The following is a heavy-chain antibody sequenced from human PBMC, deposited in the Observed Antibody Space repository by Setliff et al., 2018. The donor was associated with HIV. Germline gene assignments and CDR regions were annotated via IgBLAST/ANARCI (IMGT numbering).Heavy chain of an antibody. CDR1: GYTFNNYG. CDR2: INTHSGYT. CDR3: ARDPIAVAGTYPADNWFDP. Sequence: GASVKVSCKASGYTFNNYGISWVRQAPGQGLEWMGWINTHSGYTNYAQNVQGRVTVTMDTSTSTAYMELSSLRSEDTAVYYCARDPIAVAGTYPADNWFDPWGQGTLVTVSS. V-gene: IGHV1-18*01. J-gene: IGHJ5*02. D-gene: IGHD6-19*01.